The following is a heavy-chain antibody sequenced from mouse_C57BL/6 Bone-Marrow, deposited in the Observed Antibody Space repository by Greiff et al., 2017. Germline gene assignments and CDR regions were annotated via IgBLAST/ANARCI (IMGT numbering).Heavy chain of an antibody. Sequence: QVQLQQSGAELMKPGASVKLSCKATGYPFTGYRIEWVKQRHGHSLEWIGEIFPGSGSTNYNEQFKGKATFTVDTSSNTSYMHLSSPTTDDSAIYYGARYYYGSFYAMDYWGQGTAVTVSS. V-gene: IGHV1-9*01. J-gene: IGHJ4*01. CDR1: GYPFTGYR. CDR2: IFPGSGST. D-gene: IGHD1-1*01. CDR3: ARYYYGSFYAMDY.